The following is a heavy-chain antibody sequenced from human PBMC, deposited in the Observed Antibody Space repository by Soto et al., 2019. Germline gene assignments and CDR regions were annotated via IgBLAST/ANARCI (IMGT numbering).Heavy chain of an antibody. CDR2: ISYDGSNK. CDR1: GFTFSSYG. CDR3: EKDRHNYSNYFDH. V-gene: IGHV3-30*18. Sequence: QVQLVESGGGVVQPGRSLRLSCAASGFTFSSYGMHWVRQAPGKGLEWVTVISYDGSNKYYVDSVKGRFTISRDNSKNTLYLQMNSMRAEDTAVYYCEKDRHNYSNYFDHWGQGNLVTVSS. D-gene: IGHD4-4*01. J-gene: IGHJ4*02.